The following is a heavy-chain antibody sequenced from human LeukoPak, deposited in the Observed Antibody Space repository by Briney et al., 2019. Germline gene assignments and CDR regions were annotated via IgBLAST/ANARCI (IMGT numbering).Heavy chain of an antibody. V-gene: IGHV4-59*01. CDR1: GGSITTYY. J-gene: IGHJ4*02. CDR2: FYHTGST. Sequence: PSETLSLTCTVSGGSITTYYWTWIRQTPDKGLQFIGSFYHTGSTNYNPSLESAVTMSEDTSKNQISLELRSVTAADTAVYYCATSIDWPNVFDHWGQGIPVTVSS. CDR3: ATSIDWPNVFDH. D-gene: IGHD2-21*01.